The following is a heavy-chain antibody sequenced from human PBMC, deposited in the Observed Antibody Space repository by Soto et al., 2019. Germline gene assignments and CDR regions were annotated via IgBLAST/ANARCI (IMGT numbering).Heavy chain of an antibody. Sequence: GGSLRLSCAASGFTFDDYAMHWVRQAPGKGLEWVSGISWNSGSIGYADSVKGRFTISRDNAKNSLYLQMNSLRAEDTALYYCAKGNVDIVATITGWGQGTLVTVSS. CDR3: AKGNVDIVATITG. D-gene: IGHD5-12*01. V-gene: IGHV3-9*01. J-gene: IGHJ4*02. CDR1: GFTFDDYA. CDR2: ISWNSGSI.